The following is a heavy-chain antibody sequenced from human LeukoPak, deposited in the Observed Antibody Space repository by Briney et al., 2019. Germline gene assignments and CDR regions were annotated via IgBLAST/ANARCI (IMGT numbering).Heavy chain of an antibody. CDR1: GGSISTCY. D-gene: IGHD3-22*01. J-gene: IGHJ3*02. CDR2: INHSGST. Sequence: SETLCLTCTVSGGSISTCYWNWIREPPGKGLEWIGEINHSGSTNYNPSLKSRVTISVDTSKNQFSLKLSSVTAADTAVYYCARGYDSRLYAFDIWGQGTIVTVSS. V-gene: IGHV4-34*01. CDR3: ARGYDSRLYAFDI.